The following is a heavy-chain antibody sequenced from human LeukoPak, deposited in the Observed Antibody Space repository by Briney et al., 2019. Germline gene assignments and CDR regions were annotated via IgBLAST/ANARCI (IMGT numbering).Heavy chain of an antibody. CDR1: GYTFTSYG. D-gene: IGHD1-26*01. Sequence: ASVKVSCKASGYTFTSYGISWVRQAPGQGLEWMGWISAYNGNTNYAQKLQGRVTMTTDTSTSTAYMELRSLRSDDTAVYYCARDRVGATLRRGRAFDIWGQGTMVTVSS. J-gene: IGHJ3*02. CDR2: ISAYNGNT. V-gene: IGHV1-18*01. CDR3: ARDRVGATLRRGRAFDI.